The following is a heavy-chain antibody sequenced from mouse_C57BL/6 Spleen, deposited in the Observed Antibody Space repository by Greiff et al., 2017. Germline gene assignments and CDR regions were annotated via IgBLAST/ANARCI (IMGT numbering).Heavy chain of an antibody. CDR1: GYAFSSSW. CDR2: IYPGDGAT. Sequence: QVQLQQSGPELVKPGASVKISCKASGYAFSSSWMNWVKQRPGKGLEWIGRIYPGDGATNYNGKFKGKATLTADKSSSTAYMQLSSLTSEDSAVYFCARRRYYSNYGWYFDVWGTGTTVTVSS. D-gene: IGHD2-5*01. CDR3: ARRRYYSNYGWYFDV. V-gene: IGHV1-82*01. J-gene: IGHJ1*03.